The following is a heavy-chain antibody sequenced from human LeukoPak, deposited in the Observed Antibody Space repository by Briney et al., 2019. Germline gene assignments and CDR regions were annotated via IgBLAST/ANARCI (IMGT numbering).Heavy chain of an antibody. CDR2: VNPDGSDI. CDR1: GFTFSNYW. V-gene: IGHV3-74*01. J-gene: IGHJ4*02. D-gene: IGHD3-16*01. CDR3: ARGGSYGDY. Sequence: PGGSLRLSCAAPGFTFSNYWMHWVRQVPEKGLVWVSRVNPDGSDITYANSVRGRFTSSRDNAKNTLYLQMNRLRIEDTAVYYCARGGSYGDYWGQGILVTVSS.